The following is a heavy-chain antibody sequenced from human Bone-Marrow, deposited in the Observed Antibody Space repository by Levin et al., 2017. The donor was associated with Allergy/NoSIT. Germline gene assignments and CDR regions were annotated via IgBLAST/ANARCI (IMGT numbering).Heavy chain of an antibody. CDR1: GYTFTSYG. Sequence: ASVKVSCNASGYTFTSYGISWVRQAPGQGLEWMGWISAYNGNTNYAQKLQGRVTMTTDTSTSTAYMELRSLRSDDTAVYYCARDGTYYGEKGNYFDYWGQGTLVTVSS. CDR3: ARDGTYYGEKGNYFDY. V-gene: IGHV1-18*01. D-gene: IGHD4-17*01. CDR2: ISAYNGNT. J-gene: IGHJ4*02.